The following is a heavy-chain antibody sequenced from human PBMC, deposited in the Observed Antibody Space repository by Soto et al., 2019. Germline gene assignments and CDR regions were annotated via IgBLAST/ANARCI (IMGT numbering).Heavy chain of an antibody. V-gene: IGHV5-51*01. D-gene: IGHD3-10*01. Sequence: GESLKISCKGFGYKFSSYWIAWVRRMPGKGLEWMGIIYPGDSDTRFSPSFQGQVTISADKSISTAYLQGRSLKASDTAMYYCARGPPYSGSSLVPGDHFYVMDAWGQGTTVTVSS. J-gene: IGHJ6*02. CDR3: ARGPPYSGSSLVPGDHFYVMDA. CDR2: IYPGDSDT. CDR1: GYKFSSYW.